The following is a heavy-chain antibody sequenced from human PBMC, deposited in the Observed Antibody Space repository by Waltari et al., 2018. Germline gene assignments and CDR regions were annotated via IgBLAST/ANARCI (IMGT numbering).Heavy chain of an antibody. D-gene: IGHD6-13*01. CDR3: ASRRDKRYLNSWYEGAFDI. CDR1: GYTFTNFW. CDR2: IYPGDSDT. J-gene: IGHJ3*02. V-gene: IGHV5-51*01. Sequence: EVQLVQSGAEVKKPGESLKISCKGSGYTFTNFWIGWVRQMPGKGLEWVGIIYPGDSDTRYSPSFRGQVTISADKSISTAFLQWSSLEASDTAMYYCASRRDKRYLNSWYEGAFDIWGRGTMVTVSS.